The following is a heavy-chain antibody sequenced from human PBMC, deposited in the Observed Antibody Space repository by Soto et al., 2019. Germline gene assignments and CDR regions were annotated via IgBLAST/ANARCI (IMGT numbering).Heavy chain of an antibody. CDR2: IIPIFGTA. CDR3: ARDWVPWELQFYFDY. CDR1: GGTFSSYA. J-gene: IGHJ4*02. V-gene: IGHV1-69*13. Sequence: SVKVSCKASGGTFSSYAISWVRQAPGQGLEWMGGIIPIFGTANYAQKFQGRVTITADESTSTAYMELSSLRSEDTAVYYCARDWVPWELQFYFDYWGQGTLVTVSS. D-gene: IGHD1-26*01.